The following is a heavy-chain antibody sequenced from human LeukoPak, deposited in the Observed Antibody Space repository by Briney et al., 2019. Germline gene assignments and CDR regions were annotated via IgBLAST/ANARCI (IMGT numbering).Heavy chain of an antibody. V-gene: IGHV3-30*18. CDR1: GFTFSSYG. D-gene: IGHD6-13*01. Sequence: GRSLRLSCAASGFTFSSYGMHWVRQAPGKGLEWVAVISYDGSNKYYADSVKGRFTISRDNSKNTLYLQMNSLRAEDTAVNYCAKDRRSSVLADAFDIWGQGTMVTVSS. J-gene: IGHJ3*02. CDR2: ISYDGSNK. CDR3: AKDRRSSVLADAFDI.